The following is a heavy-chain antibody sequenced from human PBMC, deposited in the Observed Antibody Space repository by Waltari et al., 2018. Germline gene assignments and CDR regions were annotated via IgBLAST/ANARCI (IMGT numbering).Heavy chain of an antibody. Sequence: QLLLQESGPGLVTPSETLSLTCTVSGGSINRSSYYWGWVRQSPGKGPEWLGSMYSSATTYYNPTLESRLTISGDTSKNQFSLRLSSVTAADTAVYYCARHWKRNGYRFDPWGQGTRVTVSS. CDR1: GGSINRSSYY. CDR3: ARHWKRNGYRFDP. V-gene: IGHV4-39*01. CDR2: MYSSATT. J-gene: IGHJ5*02. D-gene: IGHD5-12*01.